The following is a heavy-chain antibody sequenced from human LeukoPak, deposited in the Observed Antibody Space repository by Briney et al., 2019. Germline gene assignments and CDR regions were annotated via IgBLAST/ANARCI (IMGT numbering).Heavy chain of an antibody. J-gene: IGHJ4*02. CDR3: ARDRSGGYDWPGDY. Sequence: GASVKVSCKASGYTFTSYGNSLVRQAPGQGLEWMGLISAYNGNTNYSQKLHGRGTMTTDTSTSTDYMELRSLRSDDTAVYYCARDRSGGYDWPGDYRGQGTLVTVSS. V-gene: IGHV1-18*04. CDR1: GYTFTSYG. CDR2: ISAYNGNT. D-gene: IGHD5-12*01.